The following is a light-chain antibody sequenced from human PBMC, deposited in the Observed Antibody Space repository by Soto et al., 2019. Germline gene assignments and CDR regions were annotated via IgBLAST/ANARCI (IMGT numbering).Light chain of an antibody. CDR3: QQDKDWPLT. J-gene: IGKJ4*01. V-gene: IGKV3-15*01. CDR1: QSITNN. Sequence: EIVMTQSPATLSVSPGERTTLSCRASQSITNNLAWYMQKPGQAPRLLIYGVSTRASGVPARFSGSGYGTEFTLTISSLQSEDFAVYYCQQDKDWPLTFGGGTKVEIK. CDR2: GVS.